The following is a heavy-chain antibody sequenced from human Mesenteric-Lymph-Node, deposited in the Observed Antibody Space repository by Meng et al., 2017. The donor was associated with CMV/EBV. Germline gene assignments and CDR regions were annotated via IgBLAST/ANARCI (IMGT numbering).Heavy chain of an antibody. CDR3: ARGDYGSGRYLNY. Sequence: ASGYTFTDYYLPWVRQAPGQGLEWMGRIKPNSGDTDYAQKFQGRVTMTRDTPITTAYMELSSLRSDDTAVYYCARGDYGSGRYLNYWGQGTLVTVSS. CDR1: GYTFTDYY. D-gene: IGHD3-10*01. CDR2: IKPNSGDT. J-gene: IGHJ4*02. V-gene: IGHV1-2*06.